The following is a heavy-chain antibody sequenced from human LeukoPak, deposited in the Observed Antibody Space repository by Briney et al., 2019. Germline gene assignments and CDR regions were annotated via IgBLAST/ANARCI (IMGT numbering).Heavy chain of an antibody. J-gene: IGHJ4*02. CDR3: TSPERASRPEGRDY. D-gene: IGHD6-6*01. Sequence: PGGSLRLSCAASGFTFSGSSMHWVRQASGKGLEWVGRIRSKANGYATAYAESVKGRFTVSRDDSKNTAYLHLNSLRTDDTAVYYCTSPERASRPEGRDYWGQGTLVTVSP. CDR2: IRSKANGYAT. V-gene: IGHV3-73*01. CDR1: GFTFSGSS.